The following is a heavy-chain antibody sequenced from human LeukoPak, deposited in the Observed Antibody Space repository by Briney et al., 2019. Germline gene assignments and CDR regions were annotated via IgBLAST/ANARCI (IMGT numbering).Heavy chain of an antibody. CDR2: IYYSGST. CDR3: ARTRYYYNSRSYGAPYYFDY. CDR1: GGSFSGYY. Sequence: KSSETLSLTCAVYGGSFSGYYWSWIRQPPGKGLEWIGSIYYSGSTYYNPSLKSRVTISVDTSKNQFPLKLSSVTAADTAVYYCARTRYYYNSRSYGAPYYFDYWGQGTLVTVSS. D-gene: IGHD3-10*01. V-gene: IGHV4-34*01. J-gene: IGHJ4*02.